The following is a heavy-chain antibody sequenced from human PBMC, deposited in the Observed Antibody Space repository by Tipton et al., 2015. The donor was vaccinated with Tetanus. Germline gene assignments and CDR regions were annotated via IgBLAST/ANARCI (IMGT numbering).Heavy chain of an antibody. CDR3: ARPEASGRARGFDI. D-gene: IGHD3-10*01. V-gene: IGHV1-69*06. CDR1: GGSFSTYV. J-gene: IGHJ3*02. CDR2: IIPIFGTM. Sequence: QSGAEVKKPGSSVKVSCKVSGGSFSTYVISWVRQAPGQGLEWMGGIIPIFGTMNYAQSFQGRVTISADKSTSTAHMELSSLRFEDTAVYYCARPEASGRARGFDIWGQGTKVTVSP.